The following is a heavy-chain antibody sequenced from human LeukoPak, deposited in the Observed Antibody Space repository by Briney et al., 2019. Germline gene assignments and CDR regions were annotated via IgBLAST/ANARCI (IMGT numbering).Heavy chain of an antibody. D-gene: IGHD6-19*01. V-gene: IGHV3-7*01. Sequence: PGGSLRLSCAVTRLIFSVLWMNWFRQAPGKGLEWVAKIKKDGSEKNYVGSVKGRFTISRDNAKNSLYLEMNSLRAEDTAVYYCAAGWAWLTDLWDQETLVTVPS. CDR2: IKKDGSEK. CDR1: RLIFSVLW. J-gene: IGHJ4*02. CDR3: AAGWAWLTDL.